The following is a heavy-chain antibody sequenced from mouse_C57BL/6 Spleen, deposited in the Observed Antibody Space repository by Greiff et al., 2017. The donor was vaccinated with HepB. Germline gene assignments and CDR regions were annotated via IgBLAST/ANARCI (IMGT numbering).Heavy chain of an antibody. Sequence: EVQLQESGPGLVKPSQSLSLTCSVTGYSITSGYYWNWIRQFPGNKLEWMGYMSYDGSNNYNPSLKNRISITRDTSKNQFFLKLNSVTTEDTATYYCARAGDYEGLFAYWGQGTLVTVSA. CDR1: GYSITSGYY. D-gene: IGHD1-1*01. V-gene: IGHV3-6*01. J-gene: IGHJ3*01. CDR2: MSYDGSN. CDR3: ARAGDYEGLFAY.